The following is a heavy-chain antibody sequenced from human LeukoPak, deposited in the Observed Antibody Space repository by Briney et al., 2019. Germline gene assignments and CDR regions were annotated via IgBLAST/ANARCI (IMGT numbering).Heavy chain of an antibody. J-gene: IGHJ4*02. CDR3: ARGPYGEYQLLYTLY. V-gene: IGHV1-69*04. Sequence: SVKVSCKASGGTFSSYAISWVRQAPGQGLEWMGRIIPILGIANYAQKFQGRVTITADKSTSTVYMELSSLRSEDTAVYYCARGPYGEYQLLYTLYWGQGTLVTVSS. D-gene: IGHD2-2*02. CDR1: GGTFSSYA. CDR2: IIPILGIA.